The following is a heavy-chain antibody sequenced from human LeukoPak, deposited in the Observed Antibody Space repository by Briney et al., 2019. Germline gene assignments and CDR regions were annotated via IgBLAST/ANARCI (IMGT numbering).Heavy chain of an antibody. Sequence: SETLSLTCSVSGDSISSYYWTWIRQPPGKRLEWIGYVYSTGSTNYNPSLKRRVTISVETSRNQFSLNLNSVTAADTAVYYCARVPPTAPSYYGMDVWGHGTTVTVSS. CDR3: ARVPPTAPSYYGMDV. J-gene: IGHJ6*02. V-gene: IGHV4-59*01. D-gene: IGHD3-10*01. CDR1: GDSISSYY. CDR2: VYSTGST.